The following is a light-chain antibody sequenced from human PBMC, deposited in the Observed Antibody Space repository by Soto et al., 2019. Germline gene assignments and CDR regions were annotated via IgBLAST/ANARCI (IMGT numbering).Light chain of an antibody. V-gene: IGKV3-20*01. Sequence: EIVLTQSPGTLSLSPGERATLSCRASQSVSSSYLAWYQQKPGQAPRLLIYGASRRATGIPDRFSGSGSGTDFTLTISRLEPEDVAVYYCQQYGSSPTRTFGQGTKLEIK. CDR1: QSVSSSY. J-gene: IGKJ2*01. CDR3: QQYGSSPTRT. CDR2: GAS.